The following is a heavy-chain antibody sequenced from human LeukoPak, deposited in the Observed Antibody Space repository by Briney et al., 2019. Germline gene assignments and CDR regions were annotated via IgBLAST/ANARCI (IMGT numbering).Heavy chain of an antibody. CDR3: ARERSYFITMVRGVVDY. D-gene: IGHD3-10*01. Sequence: SGTLSLTCAVSGGSISSSNWWSWVRQPPGKGLEWIGEINHSGSTNYNPSLKSRVTISGDKFQSQFSLRLSSVTAADTAVYYCARERSYFITMVRGVVDYWGQGTLVTVSS. CDR2: INHSGST. J-gene: IGHJ4*02. V-gene: IGHV4-4*02. CDR1: GGSISSSNW.